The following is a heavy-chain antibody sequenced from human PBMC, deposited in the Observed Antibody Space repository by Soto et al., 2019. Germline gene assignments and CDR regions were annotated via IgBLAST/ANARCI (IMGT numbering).Heavy chain of an antibody. CDR2: ISSSSSTI. D-gene: IGHD3-3*01. J-gene: IGHJ6*02. Sequence: GESLKISCAASGFTFSSYSMNWVRQAPGKGLEWVSYISSSSSTIYYADSVKGRFTISRDNAKNSLYLQMNSLRDEDTAVYYCARDTTSLLEYYYGMDVWGQGTTVTVSS. CDR3: ARDTTSLLEYYYGMDV. CDR1: GFTFSSYS. V-gene: IGHV3-48*02.